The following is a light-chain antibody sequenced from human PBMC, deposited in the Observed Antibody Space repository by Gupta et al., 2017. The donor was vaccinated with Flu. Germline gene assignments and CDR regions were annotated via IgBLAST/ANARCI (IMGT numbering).Light chain of an antibody. CDR3: QQYGSSPRFT. V-gene: IGKV3-20*01. J-gene: IGKJ3*01. Sequence: ALYLSPGERATLSCRASQSVSSSYLAWYQQKPGQAHRLLIYGASSRATGIPDRFSGSGSGTDFTLTISRLEPEDFAVYYCQQYGSSPRFTFGPGTKVDIK. CDR2: GAS. CDR1: QSVSSSY.